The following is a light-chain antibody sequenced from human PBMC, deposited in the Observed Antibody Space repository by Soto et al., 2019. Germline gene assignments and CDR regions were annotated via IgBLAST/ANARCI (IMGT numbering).Light chain of an antibody. J-gene: IGKJ5*01. Sequence: DIVMTQSPDSLAVSLGERATINCKSSQSILYSSNNKNYLAWFQQKPGHPPKLLIYWASTRESGVPDRFGGSGSGTDFTLTISSLQAEDVAVYYCQQYYGGPITFGQGTRLEIK. CDR1: QSILYSSNNKNY. CDR3: QQYYGGPIT. V-gene: IGKV4-1*01. CDR2: WAS.